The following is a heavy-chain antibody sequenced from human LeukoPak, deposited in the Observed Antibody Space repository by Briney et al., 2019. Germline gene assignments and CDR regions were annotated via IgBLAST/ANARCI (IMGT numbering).Heavy chain of an antibody. CDR2: IIPIFGTA. CDR1: GGTLSSYA. D-gene: IGHD6-13*01. CDR3: ARWAYGQQLENRFDP. V-gene: IGHV1-69*05. J-gene: IGHJ5*02. Sequence: SVKVPCKASGGTLSSYAISWVRQAPGQGLEWMGGIIPIFGTANYAQKFQGRVTITTDESTSTAYMELSSLRSEDTAVYYCARWAYGQQLENRFDPWGQGTLVTVSS.